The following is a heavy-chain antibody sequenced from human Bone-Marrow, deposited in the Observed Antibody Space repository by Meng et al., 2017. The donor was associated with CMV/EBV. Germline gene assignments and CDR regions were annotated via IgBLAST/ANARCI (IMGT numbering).Heavy chain of an antibody. D-gene: IGHD3-10*01. J-gene: IGHJ6*02. CDR2: INWNGGST. V-gene: IGHV3-20*04. CDR3: AKDIGSGSYNYYYGMDV. CDR1: GFTFDDYG. Sequence: GGSLRLSCAASGFTFDDYGMSWVRQAPGKGLEWVSGINWNGGSTGYADSVKGRFTISRDNAKNSLYLQMNSLRAEDTALYYCAKDIGSGSYNYYYGMDVWGQGTTVTVSS.